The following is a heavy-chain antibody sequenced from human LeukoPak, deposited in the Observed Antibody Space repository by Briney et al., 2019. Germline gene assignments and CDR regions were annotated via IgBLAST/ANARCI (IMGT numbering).Heavy chain of an antibody. CDR3: ARAGGGYSYGYHWFDP. D-gene: IGHD5-18*01. V-gene: IGHV4-59*11. Sequence: SETPSLTCTVSGGSISSHYWSWIRQPPGKGLEWIGYIYYSGSTNYNPSLKSRVTISVDTSKNQFSLKLSSVTAADTAVYYCARAGGGYSYGYHWFDPWGQGTLVTVSS. CDR1: GGSISSHY. J-gene: IGHJ5*02. CDR2: IYYSGST.